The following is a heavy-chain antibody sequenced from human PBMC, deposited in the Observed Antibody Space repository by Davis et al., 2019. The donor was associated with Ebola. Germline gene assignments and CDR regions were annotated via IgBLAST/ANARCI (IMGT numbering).Heavy chain of an antibody. D-gene: IGHD2-2*02. V-gene: IGHV1-69*04. CDR2: IIPILGLA. CDR3: ARDLGIVVVPAAIQSQNYYYYYGMDV. Sequence: SVKVSCKASGGTFSSYAISWVRQAPGQGLEWMGRIIPILGLANYAQKFQGRVTITADKSTSTAYMELSSLRSEDTAVYYCARDLGIVVVPAAIQSQNYYYYYGMDVWGQGTTVTVSS. CDR1: GGTFSSYA. J-gene: IGHJ6*02.